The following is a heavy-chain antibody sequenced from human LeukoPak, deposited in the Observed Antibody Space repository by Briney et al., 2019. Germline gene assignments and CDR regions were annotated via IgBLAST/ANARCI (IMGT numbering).Heavy chain of an antibody. CDR1: GGSFSGYY. CDR2: INHSGST. Sequence: SETLSLTCAVYGGSFSGYYWSWIRQPPGKGLEWIGEINHSGSTNYNPSLKSRVTIAVDTSKNQFSLKLSSVTAADTAVYYCARGTVTRYYYYYYMDVWGKGTTVTVSS. V-gene: IGHV4-34*01. J-gene: IGHJ6*03. D-gene: IGHD4-17*01. CDR3: ARGTVTRYYYYYYMDV.